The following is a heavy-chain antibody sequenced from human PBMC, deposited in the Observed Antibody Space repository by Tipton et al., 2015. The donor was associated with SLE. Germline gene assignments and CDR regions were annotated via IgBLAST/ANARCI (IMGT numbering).Heavy chain of an antibody. D-gene: IGHD3-10*01. CDR2: ISGGGGST. Sequence: QLVQSGGGLVQPGGSLRLSCAASGFTFRTYAMAWVRQSPGKGLEWVSSISGGGGSTHYADSVRGRFTISRDNSNNTLYLQMNSLRAEDTALYYCAERGLHWGQGTLVTVSS. J-gene: IGHJ1*01. CDR3: AERGLH. CDR1: GFTFRTYA. V-gene: IGHV3-23*04.